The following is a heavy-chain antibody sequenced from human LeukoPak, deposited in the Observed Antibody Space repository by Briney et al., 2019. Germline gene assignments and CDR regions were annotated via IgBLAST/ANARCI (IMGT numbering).Heavy chain of an antibody. Sequence: SETLSLTCAVYGGSSSAYYWTSIRQSPGKGLEWIGSIYYSGSTYYNPSLKSRVTISVDTSKNQFSLKLSSVTAADTAVYYCARSPRGYSYGYNWFDPWGQGTLVTVSS. CDR3: ARSPRGYSYGYNWFDP. CDR1: GGSSSAYY. V-gene: IGHV4-34*01. J-gene: IGHJ5*02. D-gene: IGHD5-18*01. CDR2: IYYSGST.